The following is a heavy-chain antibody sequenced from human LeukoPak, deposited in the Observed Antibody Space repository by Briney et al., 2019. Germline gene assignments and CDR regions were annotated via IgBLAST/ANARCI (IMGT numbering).Heavy chain of an antibody. CDR2: ISSNGRNT. CDR3: AKDLDGAFDY. CDR1: GFTFDIYR. Sequence: GDTLTLFCTASGFTFDIYRVSWVREARGEGREWVSAISSNGRNTYYADSVKGQFTISRDNSKNTMFLQMNSLRAGDTAIYYCAKDLDGAFDYWGQGTLVTVSS. V-gene: IGHV3-23*01. D-gene: IGHD3-10*01. J-gene: IGHJ4*02.